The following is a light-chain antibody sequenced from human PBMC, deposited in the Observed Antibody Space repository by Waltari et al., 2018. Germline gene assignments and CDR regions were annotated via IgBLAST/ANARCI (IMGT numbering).Light chain of an antibody. Sequence: EIVLTQSPGTLSLSPGERATLSCRASQSVNSKFLAWYQQKPGQAPRLLIYVASSRATGIPDRFSGSGSETDFSLTISRLEPEDFAVYYCQQYGTSLSWTFGQGTKVEIK. V-gene: IGKV3-20*01. CDR3: QQYGTSLSWT. CDR1: QSVNSKF. CDR2: VAS. J-gene: IGKJ1*01.